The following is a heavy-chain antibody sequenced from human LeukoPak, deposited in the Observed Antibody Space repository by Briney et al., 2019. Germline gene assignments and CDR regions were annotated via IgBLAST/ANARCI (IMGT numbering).Heavy chain of an antibody. D-gene: IGHD3-16*01. CDR3: AKALLGYYYYGMDV. CDR2: ISWNSGSI. V-gene: IGHV3-9*01. J-gene: IGHJ6*02. Sequence: GGSLRLSCAASGFTFDDYAMHWVRQAPGKGLEWVSGISWNSGSIGYADSVKGRFTISRDNAKNSLYLQMNSLRAEDTALYYCAKALLGYYYYGMDVWGQGTTVTVSS. CDR1: GFTFDDYA.